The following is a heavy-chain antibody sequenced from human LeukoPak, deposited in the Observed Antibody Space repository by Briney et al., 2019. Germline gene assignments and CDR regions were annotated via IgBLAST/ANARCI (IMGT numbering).Heavy chain of an antibody. D-gene: IGHD1-14*01. J-gene: IGHJ3*02. Sequence: ASVKVSCKASGYTFTGYYMHWVRQAPGQGLEWMGWINPNSGGTNYAQKFQGRVTMTRDTSISTAYMELSRLRSDDTAVYYCAKEVTPEIGAFDIWGQGTMVTVSS. CDR1: GYTFTGYY. CDR3: AKEVTPEIGAFDI. CDR2: INPNSGGT. V-gene: IGHV1-2*02.